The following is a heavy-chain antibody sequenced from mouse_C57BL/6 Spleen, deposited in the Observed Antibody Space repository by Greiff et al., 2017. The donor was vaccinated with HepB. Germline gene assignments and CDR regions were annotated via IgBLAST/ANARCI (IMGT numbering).Heavy chain of an antibody. V-gene: IGHV1-53*01. CDR2: INPSNGGT. D-gene: IGHD2-3*01. J-gene: IGHJ4*01. Sequence: VQLQQPGTELVKPGASVKLSCKASGYTFTSYWMHWVKQRPGQGLEWIGNINPSNGGTKYNEKFKSKATLTVDKSSSTAYMQLISLTSEYSAVYFCARSGLLHAMDYWGQGTSVTVSS. CDR3: ARSGLLHAMDY. CDR1: GYTFTSYW.